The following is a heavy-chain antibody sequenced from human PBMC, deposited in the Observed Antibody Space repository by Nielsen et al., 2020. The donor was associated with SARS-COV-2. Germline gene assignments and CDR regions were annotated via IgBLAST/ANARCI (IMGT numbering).Heavy chain of an antibody. J-gene: IGHJ4*02. CDR1: GGSISSDSDY. CDR3: ARSYGRGFDF. D-gene: IGHD4-17*01. CDR2: FYSRGST. V-gene: IGHV4-61*02. Sequence: LRLSCIVSGGSISSDSDYWSWIRQPAGKGLEWIGRFYSRGSTNYNPSLKSRVTISVDLSRNQLSLKLISVTAADTAVYYCARSYGRGFDFWGQGTLVTVSS.